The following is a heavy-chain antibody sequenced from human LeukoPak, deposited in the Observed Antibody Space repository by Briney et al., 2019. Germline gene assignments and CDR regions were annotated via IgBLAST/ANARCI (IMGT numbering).Heavy chain of an antibody. CDR3: ARGYCSGGSCYSYYYYNYMDV. CDR2: IYYSGST. D-gene: IGHD2-15*01. CDR1: GGSISSSSYY. Sequence: SKTLSLTCTVSGGSISSSSYYWGWIRQPPGKGLEWIGSIYYSGSTYYNPSLKSRVTISVDTSKNQFSLKLSSVTAADTAVYYCARGYCSGGSCYSYYYYNYMDVWGKGTTVTVSS. J-gene: IGHJ6*03. V-gene: IGHV4-39*07.